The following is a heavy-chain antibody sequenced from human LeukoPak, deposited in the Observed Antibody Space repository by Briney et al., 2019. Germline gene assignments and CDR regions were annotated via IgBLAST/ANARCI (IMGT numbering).Heavy chain of an antibody. D-gene: IGHD1-26*01. CDR1: GGTFTSYA. V-gene: IGHV1-69*15. CDR2: IIPISGTT. CDR3: ARKLRLGGNWFDP. J-gene: IGHJ5*02. Sequence: SVKVSCKTSGGTFTSYAITWVRQAPGQGLEWMGKIIPISGTTNYAQKFQGRVTCTADESTSTAYVELSSLRSEDTALYYCARKLRLGGNWFDPWGQGTLVTVSS.